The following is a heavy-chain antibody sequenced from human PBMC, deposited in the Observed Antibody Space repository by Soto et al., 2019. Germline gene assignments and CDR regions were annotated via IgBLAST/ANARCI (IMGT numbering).Heavy chain of an antibody. CDR2: INTDGSSA. D-gene: IGHD3-10*01. CDR3: VRDLDRYIEARGDY. V-gene: IGHV3-74*01. Sequence: EVQLVESGGGLVQPGGSLRLSCSASGFTFSTYWMHWVRQAPGKGLVWVSRINTDGSSANYAASVRGRFTISRDNAKNTLFLQMSSLGAEDTAVYYCVRDLDRYIEARGDYWGQGTLVTVSS. J-gene: IGHJ4*02. CDR1: GFTFSTYW.